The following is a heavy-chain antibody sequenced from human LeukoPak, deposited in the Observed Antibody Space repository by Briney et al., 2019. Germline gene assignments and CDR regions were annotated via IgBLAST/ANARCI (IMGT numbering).Heavy chain of an antibody. V-gene: IGHV3-21*01. CDR1: GFTFSRYS. CDR2: ISSSSSYI. D-gene: IGHD2-2*01. CDR3: ASLIVVVPAAMRSDPFDI. Sequence: GGSLRLSCAASGFTFSRYSMNWVRQAPGKGLEWVSSISSSSSYIYYADSVKGRFTISRDNAKNSLYLQMNSLRAEDTAVYYCASLIVVVPAAMRSDPFDIWGQGTMVTVSS. J-gene: IGHJ3*02.